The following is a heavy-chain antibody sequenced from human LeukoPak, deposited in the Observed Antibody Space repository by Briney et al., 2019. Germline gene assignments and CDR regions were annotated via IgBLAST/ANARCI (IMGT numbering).Heavy chain of an antibody. D-gene: IGHD3-3*01. CDR3: ARLSRSGYYMDV. J-gene: IGHJ6*03. CDR2: IYTSGST. V-gene: IGHV4-4*07. CDR1: GGPISSYY. Sequence: SETLSLTCTVSGGPISSYYWSWIRQPAGKGLEWIGRIYTSGSTNYNPSLKSRVTISVDKSKNQFSLKLSSVTAADTAVYYCARLSRSGYYMDVWGKGTTVTVSS.